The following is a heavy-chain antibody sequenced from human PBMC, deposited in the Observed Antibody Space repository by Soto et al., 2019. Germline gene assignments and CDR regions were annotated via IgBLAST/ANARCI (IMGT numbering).Heavy chain of an antibody. CDR3: AKDKGEQWLVFAY. CDR1: GFTFYDYA. D-gene: IGHD6-19*01. CDR2: ISWNGGSI. Sequence: PGGSLRLSCAASGFTFYDYAMHWFRQAPGKGLEWVSGISWNGGSIGYADSVKGRFTISRDNAKNSLYLQMNSLRAEDTALYYCAKDKGEQWLVFAYWGQGTLVTVSS. V-gene: IGHV3-9*01. J-gene: IGHJ4*02.